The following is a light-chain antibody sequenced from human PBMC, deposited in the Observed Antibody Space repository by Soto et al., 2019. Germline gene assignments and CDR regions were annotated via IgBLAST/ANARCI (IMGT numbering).Light chain of an antibody. Sequence: TQSPSSVSASVGDRVTIXXRASQSVNSIYLAWYQQKPGKAPRXXRYWASSRATGIPDMFSGSGSGTDFTLTSSRLEPEAFALYSCQQYGGSTRTFGQGTKVDIK. CDR2: WAS. CDR3: QQYGGSTRT. V-gene: IGKV3-20*01. CDR1: QSVNSIY. J-gene: IGKJ1*01.